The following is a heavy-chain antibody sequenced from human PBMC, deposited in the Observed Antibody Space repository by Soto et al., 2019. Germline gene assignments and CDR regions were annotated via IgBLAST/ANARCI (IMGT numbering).Heavy chain of an antibody. CDR3: AKDRAVAVGYYYSYGMDV. Sequence: EVQLLESGGGLVQPGGSLRLSCVASGFTFSSYAMSWVRQAPGKGLEWVSAISGSGGSTYYADSVKGRFTISRDNSKNTLYLQMNRLRGEDKAVYYCAKDRAVAVGYYYSYGMDVWGQGTTVTVSS. J-gene: IGHJ6*02. CDR1: GFTFSSYA. V-gene: IGHV3-23*01. D-gene: IGHD6-19*01. CDR2: ISGSGGST.